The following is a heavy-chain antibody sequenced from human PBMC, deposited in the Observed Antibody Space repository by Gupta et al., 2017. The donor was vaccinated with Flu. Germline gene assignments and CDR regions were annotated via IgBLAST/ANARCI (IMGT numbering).Heavy chain of an antibody. CDR3: ARLSPPATTDRRDAFDI. Sequence: QVQLQQWGAGLLKPSETLSLTCAVYGGSFSGYYWSWIRQPPGKGLEWIGEINHSGSTNYNPSLKSRVTISVDTSKNQFSLKLSSVTAADTAVYYCARLSPPATTDRRDAFDIWGQGTMVTVSS. V-gene: IGHV4-34*01. J-gene: IGHJ3*02. CDR2: INHSGST. D-gene: IGHD5-12*01. CDR1: GGSFSGYY.